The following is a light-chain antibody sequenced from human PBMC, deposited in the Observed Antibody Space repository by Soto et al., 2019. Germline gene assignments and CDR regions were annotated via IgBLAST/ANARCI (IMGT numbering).Light chain of an antibody. CDR2: DVS. J-gene: IGLJ1*01. Sequence: QSALTQPRTVSGSPGQSVTISCTGTSSDVGGYNYVSWYQQHPGKAPKLMIYDVSKRPSGVPDRFSGSKSGNTASLTISGLQAEDEADYYCCSYAGXYVFGTGTKVTV. CDR3: CSYAGXYV. V-gene: IGLV2-11*01. CDR1: SSDVGGYNY.